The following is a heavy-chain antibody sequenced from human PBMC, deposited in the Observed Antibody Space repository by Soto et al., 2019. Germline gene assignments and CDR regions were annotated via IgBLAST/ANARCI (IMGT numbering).Heavy chain of an antibody. CDR3: ARADRTLVTSYGLDV. CDR1: GGSFSGFY. CDR2: INHSGTT. J-gene: IGHJ6*02. Sequence: SETLSLTXAVSGGSFSGFYWTWIRQPPGEGLEWIGEINHSGTTNFNPSLRSRLTISLDSSKKHFSLKLTSMTAADAAVYYCARADRTLVTSYGLDVWGQGTTVTVSS. V-gene: IGHV4-34*01. D-gene: IGHD2-21*02.